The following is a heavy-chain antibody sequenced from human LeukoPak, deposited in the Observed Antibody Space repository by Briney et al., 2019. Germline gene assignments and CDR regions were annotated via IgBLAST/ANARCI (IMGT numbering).Heavy chain of an antibody. CDR2: IYTSGST. Sequence: PSETLSLTCTVSGGSISSYYWSWLRQPPGKELEWIGYIYTSGSTNSNPSLKSRVTMSVDMSTNQFSLKLSSVTAADTAVYYCARHGRTYYSDSSGPFDYWGQGTLVAVSS. J-gene: IGHJ4*02. D-gene: IGHD3-22*01. V-gene: IGHV4-4*09. CDR3: ARHGRTYYSDSSGPFDY. CDR1: GGSISSYY.